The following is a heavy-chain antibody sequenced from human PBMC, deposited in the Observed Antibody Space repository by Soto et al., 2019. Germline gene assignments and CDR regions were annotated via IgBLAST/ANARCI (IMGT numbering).Heavy chain of an antibody. CDR2: INPNSGGT. CDR1: GYTFTGYY. Sequence: ASVKVSCKASGYTFTGYYVHWVRQAPGQGLEWMGWINPNSGGTNYAQKFQGWVTMTRDTSISTAYMELSRLRSDDTAVYYCAKALWGGSYIYGMDVWGQGTTVTVSS. V-gene: IGHV1-2*04. J-gene: IGHJ6*02. CDR3: AKALWGGSYIYGMDV. D-gene: IGHD1-26*01.